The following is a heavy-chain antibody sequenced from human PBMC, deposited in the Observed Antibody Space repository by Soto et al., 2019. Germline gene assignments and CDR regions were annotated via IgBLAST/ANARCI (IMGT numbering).Heavy chain of an antibody. J-gene: IGHJ4*02. D-gene: IGHD6-13*01. Sequence: GGSLRLSCAASGLILSSSEMNWFRQAPGKGLEWVSSISSSSSYIYYADSVKGRFTISRHNAKNTLDLQMNSLRAEDTAVYHCARVAPEYSRTQRRFDFWGQGTLVTVSS. V-gene: IGHV3-21*04. CDR3: ARVAPEYSRTQRRFDF. CDR1: GLILSSSE. CDR2: ISSSSSYI.